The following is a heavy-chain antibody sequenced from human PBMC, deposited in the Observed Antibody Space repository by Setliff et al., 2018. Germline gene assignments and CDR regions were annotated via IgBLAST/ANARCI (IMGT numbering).Heavy chain of an antibody. CDR1: GYSISSGHY. CDR3: ATYSSGWYYFDY. Sequence: PSETLSLTCAVSGYSISSGHYWGWIRQPPGKGLEWIGSIYHSGSTYYNPSLKSRVTISVDTSKNQFSLKLSSVTAADTAVYYCATYSSGWYYFDYWGQGTLVTVSS. V-gene: IGHV4-38-2*01. CDR2: IYHSGST. J-gene: IGHJ4*02. D-gene: IGHD6-19*01.